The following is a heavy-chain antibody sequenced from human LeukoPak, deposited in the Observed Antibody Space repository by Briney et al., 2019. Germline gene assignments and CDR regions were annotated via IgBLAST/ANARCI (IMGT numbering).Heavy chain of an antibody. V-gene: IGHV4-4*07. CDR2: IYTSANT. CDR1: GASISSYY. J-gene: IGHJ3*02. CDR3: ARDRIWNDAGHDPFDI. Sequence: SETLSLTCNVSGASISSYYWSWIRQPAGKGLEWIGRIYTSANTNYSPSFKSRATISIDRSKNQFSLNLPSVTAADTAVYYCARDRIWNDAGHDPFDIWGQGKMVTVSS. D-gene: IGHD1-1*01.